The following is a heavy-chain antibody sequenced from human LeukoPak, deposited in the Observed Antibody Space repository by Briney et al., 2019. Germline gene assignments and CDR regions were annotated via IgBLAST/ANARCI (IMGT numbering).Heavy chain of an antibody. CDR3: ARDLRDIVVVPAAMGY. Sequence: GGSLRLSCAASGFTFSSYATHWVRQAPGKGLEWVAVISYDGSNKYYADSVKGRFTISRDNSKNTLYLQMNSLRAEDTAVYYCARDLRDIVVVPAAMGYWGQGTLVTVSS. CDR2: ISYDGSNK. CDR1: GFTFSSYA. V-gene: IGHV3-30-3*01. J-gene: IGHJ4*02. D-gene: IGHD2-2*01.